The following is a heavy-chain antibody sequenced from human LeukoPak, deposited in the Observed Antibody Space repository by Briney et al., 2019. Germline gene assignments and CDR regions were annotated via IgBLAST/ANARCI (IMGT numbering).Heavy chain of an antibody. CDR2: IVVGSGNT. Sequence: ASVTVSCKASGFTFTSSAVQWVRQARGQHLKWIGWIVVGSGNTNYAQKFQERVTITRDMSTSTAYMELSSLRSEDTAVYYCAADLGGSYRYYFDYWAREPWSPSPQ. D-gene: IGHD1-26*01. CDR1: GFTFTSSA. V-gene: IGHV1-58*01. CDR3: AADLGGSYRYYFDY. J-gene: IGHJ4*02.